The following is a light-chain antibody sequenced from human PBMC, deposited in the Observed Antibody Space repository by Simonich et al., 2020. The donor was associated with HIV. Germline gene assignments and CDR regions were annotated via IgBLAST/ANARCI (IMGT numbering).Light chain of an antibody. CDR1: QSISSY. J-gene: IGKJ4*01. CDR3: QQYSSTPLT. Sequence: DIQMTQSPSSLSASVGDRVTITCRASQSISSYLNWYQQKPGKATKILLYAASGLESVVPSRFRGSGSGTDYTLTISSLQPEDFATYYCQQYSSTPLTFGGGTKVEIK. V-gene: IGKV1-NL1*01. CDR2: AAS.